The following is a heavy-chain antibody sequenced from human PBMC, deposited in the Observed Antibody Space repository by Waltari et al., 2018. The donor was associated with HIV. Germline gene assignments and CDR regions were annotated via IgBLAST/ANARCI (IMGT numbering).Heavy chain of an antibody. Sequence: HLLESGGPRVPQGRFMTLSCLVACFTFVHYGTNWVRQTPGKGREWVAGITASGDKKYVAESMRGRFSISRDNMKNTVWLDMRGLRADDAAIYFCVREGRPVSDYDVFDSWGPGIQVTVS. D-gene: IGHD3-22*01. V-gene: IGHV3-30*03. CDR1: CFTFVHYG. J-gene: IGHJ4*02. CDR2: ITASGDKK. CDR3: VREGRPVSDYDVFDS.